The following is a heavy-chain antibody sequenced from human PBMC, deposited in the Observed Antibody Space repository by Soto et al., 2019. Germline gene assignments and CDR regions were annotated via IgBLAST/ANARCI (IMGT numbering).Heavy chain of an antibody. CDR3: ATWHLREHAYDI. J-gene: IGHJ3*02. D-gene: IGHD3-10*01. CDR2: LYDLDGT. CDR1: GFTFSSYA. V-gene: IGHV3-23*01. Sequence: GGSLRLSCAASGFTFSSYAMSWVRQAPGKGLEWVSALYDLDGTYYADSVKGRFTTSSDSSRTTVYLQMNDLRPDDTAVYSCATWHLREHAYDIWGQGTTVTVSS.